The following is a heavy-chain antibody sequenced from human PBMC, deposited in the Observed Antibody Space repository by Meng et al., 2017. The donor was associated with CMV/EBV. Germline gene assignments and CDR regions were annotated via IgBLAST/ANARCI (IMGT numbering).Heavy chain of an antibody. Sequence: QVGQAGAGVTKPGSSVKVSGKASGGTFSSYAISWVRQAPGQGLEWMGGIIPIFGTANYAQKFQGRVTITADESTSTAYMELSSLRSEDTAVYYCARAGDYGGRGYFDYWGQGTLVTVSS. D-gene: IGHD4-23*01. CDR1: GGTFSSYA. CDR2: IIPIFGTA. CDR3: ARAGDYGGRGYFDY. J-gene: IGHJ4*02. V-gene: IGHV1-69*12.